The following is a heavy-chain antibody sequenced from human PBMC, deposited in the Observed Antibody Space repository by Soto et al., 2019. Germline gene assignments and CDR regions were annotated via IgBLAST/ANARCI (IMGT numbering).Heavy chain of an antibody. Sequence: QVHLQESGPGLVAPSGTLSLTCTLSGGSVRAPDWWNWVRQSPDKGLEWIAEVHISGHSNYNPSLRSRVSVSKDSSKTQFYLNLNSVTAADTAIYYCARVRQGCSANNCYFDPWGQGTQVTISS. CDR2: VHISGHS. CDR1: GGSVRAPDW. CDR3: ARVRQGCSANNCYFDP. D-gene: IGHD1-1*01. V-gene: IGHV4-4*02. J-gene: IGHJ5*01.